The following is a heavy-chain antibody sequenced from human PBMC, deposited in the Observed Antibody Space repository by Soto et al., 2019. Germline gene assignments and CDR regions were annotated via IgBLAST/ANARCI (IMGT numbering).Heavy chain of an antibody. CDR1: GYSFTSSW. J-gene: IGHJ4*02. Sequence: EVQLVQSGAEVKKPGESLRISCQGSGYSFTSSWISWVRQMPGEGLEWMGRIDPSDSYINYSPSFQGRVTISADKSISTAYLQWSSLKASDTAMYYCARRGSSSSLLYDSWGQGTLVTVSS. CDR3: ARRGSSSSLLYDS. V-gene: IGHV5-10-1*03. CDR2: IDPSDSYI. D-gene: IGHD6-6*01.